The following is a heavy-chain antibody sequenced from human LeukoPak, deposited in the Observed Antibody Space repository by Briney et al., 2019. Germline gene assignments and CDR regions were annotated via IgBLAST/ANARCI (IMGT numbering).Heavy chain of an antibody. D-gene: IGHD4-11*01. Sequence: ASVKVSCKASGYTFTGYYMHWVRQAPGQGLEWMGWINPNSGGTNYAQKFQGRVTMTRETSISTAYMELSRLRSDDTAVYYCARAGSNYRSADYWGQGTLVTVSS. CDR3: ARAGSNYRSADY. V-gene: IGHV1-2*02. CDR2: INPNSGGT. CDR1: GYTFTGYY. J-gene: IGHJ4*02.